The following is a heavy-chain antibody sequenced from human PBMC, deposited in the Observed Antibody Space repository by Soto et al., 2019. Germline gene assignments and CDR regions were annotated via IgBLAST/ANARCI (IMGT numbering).Heavy chain of an antibody. V-gene: IGHV3-23*01. CDR1: GFTFTNYA. Sequence: EVQLLESGGGLVQPGGSLRLSCTTSGFTFTNYAMSWVRQAPGKGLEWVSAISGSGATTYYADSVKGRFTISRDNSKTSLYLRMNSLRAGDTAVYYCAKGHRHWGQGTLVTVSS. CDR2: ISGSGATT. CDR3: AKGHRH. J-gene: IGHJ4*02.